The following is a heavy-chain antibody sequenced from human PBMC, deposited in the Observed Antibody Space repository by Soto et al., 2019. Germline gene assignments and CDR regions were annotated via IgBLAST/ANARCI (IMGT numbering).Heavy chain of an antibody. CDR2: IYWDDDK. D-gene: IGHD3-10*01. J-gene: IGHJ4*02. V-gene: IGHV2-5*02. Sequence: QITLKESGPTLVKPTQTLTLTYTFSGFSLSTSGVGVGWIRQPPGKGLEWLALIYWDDDKRYSPSLKSRLTITKDTSKNQVVLTMTNMDPVDTATYYCAHRYLAVRGVIEFDYWGQGTLVTVSS. CDR3: AHRYLAVRGVIEFDY. CDR1: GFSLSTSGVG.